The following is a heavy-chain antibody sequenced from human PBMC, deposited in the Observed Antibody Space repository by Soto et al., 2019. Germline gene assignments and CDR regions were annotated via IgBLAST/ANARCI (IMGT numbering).Heavy chain of an antibody. V-gene: IGHV1-8*01. CDR2: INPNTGYT. CDR3: VRGRVMITFGVVIVIDY. D-gene: IGHD3-16*02. CDR1: GYTFTSND. J-gene: IGHJ4*02. Sequence: SVKLSCEDSGYTFTSNDINWVRQATEQGLEWMGWINPNTGYTDYAQKFQDRVTMTGNTSITTAYMELSSLRSEDTAVYYCVRGRVMITFGVVIVIDYWGQGSPVTVSS.